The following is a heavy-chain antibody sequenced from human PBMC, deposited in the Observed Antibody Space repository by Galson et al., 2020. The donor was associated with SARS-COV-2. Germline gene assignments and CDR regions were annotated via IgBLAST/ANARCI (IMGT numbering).Heavy chain of an antibody. CDR3: ASTSAEDFDY. CDR1: GFTFSSYE. Sequence: GGSLRLSCAASGFTFSSYEMNWVRQAPGKGLEWVSYISSSGSTIYYADSVKGRFTISRDNAKNSLYLQMNSLRAEDTAVYYCASTSAEDFDYWGQGTLVTVSS. V-gene: IGHV3-48*03. J-gene: IGHJ4*02. CDR2: ISSSGSTI.